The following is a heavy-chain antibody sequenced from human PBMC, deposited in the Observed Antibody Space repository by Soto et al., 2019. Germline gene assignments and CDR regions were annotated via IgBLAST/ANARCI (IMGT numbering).Heavy chain of an antibody. J-gene: IGHJ4*02. CDR3: ARDYYGSETNFDY. Sequence: PGGSLRLSCAASGFAFSNSWMHWVRQAPGKGLEWVAVIWNDGSNTYYADSVKGRFTISRDNSKNTLYLQMNSLRAEDTAVYYCARDYYGSETNFDYWGQGPLVTV. V-gene: IGHV3-33*08. D-gene: IGHD3-10*01. CDR1: GFAFSNSW. CDR2: IWNDGSNT.